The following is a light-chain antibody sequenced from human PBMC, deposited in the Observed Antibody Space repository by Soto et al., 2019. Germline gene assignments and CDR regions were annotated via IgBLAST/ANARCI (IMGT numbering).Light chain of an antibody. CDR3: QQLSRYPLT. CDR2: SAS. V-gene: IGKV1-9*01. J-gene: IGKJ4*01. Sequence: DIQLTQSPSVLSASVGDTVTIPCRASQALSNYLAWYQQKPGKAPDLLIYSASTLQSGVPSRFSGSGSETEFSLTIRALQPEDFATYYCQQLSRYPLTFGGGTKVDIK. CDR1: QALSNY.